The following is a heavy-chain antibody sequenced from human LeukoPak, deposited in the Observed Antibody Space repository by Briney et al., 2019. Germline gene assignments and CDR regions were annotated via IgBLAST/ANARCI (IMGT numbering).Heavy chain of an antibody. CDR2: INSSSSTI. D-gene: IGHD3-10*01. V-gene: IGHV3-48*01. CDR1: GFTFSAYS. J-gene: IGHJ4*02. Sequence: GGSLRLSCAASGFTFSAYSMHWARQAPGKGLEWVSYINSSSSTIYYADSVKGRFTISRDNAKNTLYLQMNSLRGEDTAVYYCARNLYGSGSCNFDYWGQGILVTVSS. CDR3: ARNLYGSGSCNFDY.